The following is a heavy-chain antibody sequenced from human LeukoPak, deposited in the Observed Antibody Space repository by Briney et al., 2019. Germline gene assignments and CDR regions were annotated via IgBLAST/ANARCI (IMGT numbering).Heavy chain of an antibody. CDR2: ISSGSSYI. V-gene: IGHV3-21*01. CDR1: GFTFSSYE. CDR3: ARDRNSYGFEGFDH. Sequence: PGGSLRLSCAASGFTFSSYEMNWVRQAPGKGLEWVSSISSGSSYIYYADSVKGRFTISRDNAKNSLYLQMNSLRAEDTAVYYCARDRNSYGFEGFDHWGQGTLVTVSS. J-gene: IGHJ4*02. D-gene: IGHD5-18*01.